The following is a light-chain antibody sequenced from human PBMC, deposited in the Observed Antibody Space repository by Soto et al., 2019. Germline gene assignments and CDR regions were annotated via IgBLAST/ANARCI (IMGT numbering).Light chain of an antibody. Sequence: IQLTQSPSSLSASVGDRVTITCRASQDIAIYLAWYQQKPGEAPKLLIYAASTLYGGVPSRFSGSGSGTEFTLSISSLQPDDFATYYCQQYNSYWTFGQGTKV. CDR2: AAS. V-gene: IGKV1-9*01. CDR1: QDIAIY. CDR3: QQYNSYWT. J-gene: IGKJ1*01.